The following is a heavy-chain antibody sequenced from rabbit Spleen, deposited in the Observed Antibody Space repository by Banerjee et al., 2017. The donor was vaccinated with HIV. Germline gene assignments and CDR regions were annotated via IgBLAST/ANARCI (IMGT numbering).Heavy chain of an antibody. J-gene: IGHJ4*01. CDR3: ARDTAGSSPDLKL. D-gene: IGHD8-1*01. Sequence: QSLEESGGGLVKPGGSLTLTCTASGFSFSSNDYMCWVRQAPGKGLEWIGCIYTGSGSTYYASWAKGRFTISKTSSTTMTLKMTSLTAADTATYFCARDTAGSSPDLKLGGPGTLVTV. CDR2: IYTGSGST. V-gene: IGHV1S40*01. CDR1: GFSFSSNDY.